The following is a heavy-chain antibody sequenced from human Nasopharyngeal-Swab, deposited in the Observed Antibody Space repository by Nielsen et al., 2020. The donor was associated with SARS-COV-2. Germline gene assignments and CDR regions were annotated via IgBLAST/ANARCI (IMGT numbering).Heavy chain of an antibody. J-gene: IGHJ4*02. CDR3: ATGVAVAGRTHFVDY. CDR1: GYTLTELS. Sequence: ASVKVSRKVSGYTLTELSMHWVRQAPGKGLEWMGGFDPEDGETIYAQKFQGRVTMTEDTSTDTAYMELSSLRSEDTAVYYCATGVAVAGRTHFVDYWGQGTLVTVSS. CDR2: FDPEDGET. V-gene: IGHV1-24*01. D-gene: IGHD6-19*01.